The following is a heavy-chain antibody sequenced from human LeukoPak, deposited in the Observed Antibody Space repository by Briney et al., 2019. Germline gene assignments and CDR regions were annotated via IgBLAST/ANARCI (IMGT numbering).Heavy chain of an antibody. CDR3: AKSLFRSTSPDWFDP. Sequence: GGSLRLSCAASGFTFSSYAMSWVRQAPGKGLEWVSAISGSGGSTYYADSVKGRFTISRDNSKNTLYLQMNSLRAEDTAVYYCAKSLFRSTSPDWFDPWGQGTLVTVSS. CDR1: GFTFSSYA. J-gene: IGHJ5*02. V-gene: IGHV3-23*01. CDR2: ISGSGGST. D-gene: IGHD2-2*01.